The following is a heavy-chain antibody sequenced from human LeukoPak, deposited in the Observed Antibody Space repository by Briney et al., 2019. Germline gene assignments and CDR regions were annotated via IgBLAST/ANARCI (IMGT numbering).Heavy chain of an antibody. CDR2: IRDSGEA. J-gene: IGHJ5*02. CDR3: ARDRAANQDWVEFDP. CDR1: GFRVSDYY. D-gene: IGHD3/OR15-3a*01. Sequence: PGGTLRLSCAVSGFRVSDYYMSWVRQAPGKGLEWVGLIRDSGEAFYADFATGRFAISRDESENTLYLQMNSLRVEDTAVYFCARDRAANQDWVEFDPWGQGTPVIVSS. V-gene: IGHV3-66*01.